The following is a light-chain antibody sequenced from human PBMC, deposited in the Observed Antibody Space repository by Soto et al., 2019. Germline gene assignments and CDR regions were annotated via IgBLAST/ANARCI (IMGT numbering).Light chain of an antibody. CDR2: YDS. J-gene: IGLJ1*01. V-gene: IGLV1-44*01. CDR3: AAWGDNLVAYV. Sequence: QSVLTQPPSASGTPGQRVTISCSGSNSNIGRNTVNWYQLLPGTAPKSLIYYDSQRPSEVPDRFSGSKSGTSASLAISGLQSEDEADYFCAAWGDNLVAYVFGTGTKFTVL. CDR1: NSNIGRNT.